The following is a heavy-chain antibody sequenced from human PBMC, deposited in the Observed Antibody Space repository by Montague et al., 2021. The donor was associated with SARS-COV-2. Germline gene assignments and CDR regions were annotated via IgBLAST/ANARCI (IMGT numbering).Heavy chain of an antibody. CDR3: AREISGPDYFDY. CDR1: GGSISSNY. J-gene: IGHJ4*02. Sequence: SETLSLTCTVSGGSISSNYWNWIRQPPGRGLELIWYIYYSGSTNYNPSLESRVTISADTSKNHFSLKLKSVTAADTAVYYCAREISGPDYFDYWGQGTMVTVSS. V-gene: IGHV4-59*01. D-gene: IGHD3-10*01. CDR2: IYYSGST.